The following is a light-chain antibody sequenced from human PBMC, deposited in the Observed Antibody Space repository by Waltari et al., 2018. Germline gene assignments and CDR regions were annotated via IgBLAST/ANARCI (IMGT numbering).Light chain of an antibody. CDR2: GQN. J-gene: IGLJ2*01. CDR1: SLRRYS. V-gene: IGLV3-19*01. CDR3: HSRDTSSTRF. Sequence: SSDLTQDPAVSVALGKTVRITCQGDSLRRYSASCYQQRPGRAPILVLYGQNDRPSGIPDRFSGSTSGNTASLTITGAQAEDEADYYCHSRDTSSTRFFGGGTRLTV.